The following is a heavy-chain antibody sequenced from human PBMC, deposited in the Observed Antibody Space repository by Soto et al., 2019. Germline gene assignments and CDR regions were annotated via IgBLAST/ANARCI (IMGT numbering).Heavy chain of an antibody. CDR1: GGSISSYY. J-gene: IGHJ5*02. CDR3: ATEESRPRVRNDHWCDP. Sequence: SETLSLTCTVSGGSISSYYWSWIRQPPGKGLEWIGYIYYSGSTNYNPSLKSRVTISVDTSKNQFSLKLSSVTAADTAVYYCATEESRPRVRNDHWCDPWGQETLVNVSS. V-gene: IGHV4-59*01. D-gene: IGHD2-2*01. CDR2: IYYSGST.